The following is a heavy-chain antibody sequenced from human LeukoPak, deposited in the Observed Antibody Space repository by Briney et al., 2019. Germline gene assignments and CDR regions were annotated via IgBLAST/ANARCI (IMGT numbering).Heavy chain of an antibody. CDR2: ITGSGDNS. V-gene: IGHV3-23*01. CDR3: AKVYHGGYFDY. J-gene: IGHJ4*02. CDR1: GFTFSNYA. Sequence: PGGSLRLSCAASGFTFSNYAMSWIRQAPGKGLEWVSLITGSGDNSYYADSVKGRFTISRDNSKNTLYLQMNSLRAEDTAVYYCAKVYHGGYFDYWGQGTLVTVSS. D-gene: IGHD3-16*01.